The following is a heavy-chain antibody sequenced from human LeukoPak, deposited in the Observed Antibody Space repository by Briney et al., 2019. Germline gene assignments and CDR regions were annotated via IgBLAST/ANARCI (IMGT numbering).Heavy chain of an antibody. CDR2: INSDGTST. D-gene: IGHD5-12*01. Sequence: GSLRLSCAAPGFTFSSLWMHWVRQGPGKGLVWVSRINSDGTSTNYADSVKGRFTISRDNAKNTLYLQMNSLRAEDTAVYYCARDPHSYSGYDRFDYWGQGTLVTVSS. J-gene: IGHJ4*02. CDR1: GFTFSSLW. CDR3: ARDPHSYSGYDRFDY. V-gene: IGHV3-74*01.